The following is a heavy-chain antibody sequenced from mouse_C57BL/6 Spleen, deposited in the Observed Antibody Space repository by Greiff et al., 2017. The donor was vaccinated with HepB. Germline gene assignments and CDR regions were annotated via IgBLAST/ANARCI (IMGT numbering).Heavy chain of an antibody. J-gene: IGHJ3*01. CDR1: GYAFSSYW. CDR3: ANTLFYDGYYVFAY. CDR2: IYPGDGDT. Sequence: QVQLQQSGAELVKPGASVKISCKASGYAFSSYWMNWVKQRPGKGLEWIGQIYPGDGDTNYNGKFKGQATLTADKSSSTTYMQLSSLTSEDSAVYFCANTLFYDGYYVFAYWGQGTLVTVSA. V-gene: IGHV1-80*01. D-gene: IGHD2-3*01.